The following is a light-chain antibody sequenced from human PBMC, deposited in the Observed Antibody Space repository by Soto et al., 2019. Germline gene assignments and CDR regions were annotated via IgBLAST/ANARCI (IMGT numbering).Light chain of an antibody. Sequence: EIVLTQSPATLSLSPGERATLSCRASQSVSSYLAWYQQKPGQAPRLLIYAASTRASGIPARFSGSGSGTEFTLTISSLQSEDFATYYCQHFNRSPRTFGGGTKVEIK. CDR3: QHFNRSPRT. V-gene: IGKV3D-15*01. J-gene: IGKJ4*01. CDR2: AAS. CDR1: QSVSSY.